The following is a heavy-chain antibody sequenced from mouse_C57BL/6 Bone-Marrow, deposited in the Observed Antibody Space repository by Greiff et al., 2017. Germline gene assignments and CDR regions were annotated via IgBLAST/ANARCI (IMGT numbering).Heavy chain of an antibody. CDR1: GYTFTSYW. CDR2: IYPGSGST. Sequence: QVQLQQSGAELVKPGASVKMSCKASGYTFTSYWITWVKQRPGQGLEWIGDIYPGSGSTNYNEKFKSKATLTVDTSSSTAYMQLSSLTSEDSAVYYCARRGYYGSSYDVFDYWGQGTTLTVSS. D-gene: IGHD1-1*01. V-gene: IGHV1-55*01. J-gene: IGHJ2*01. CDR3: ARRGYYGSSYDVFDY.